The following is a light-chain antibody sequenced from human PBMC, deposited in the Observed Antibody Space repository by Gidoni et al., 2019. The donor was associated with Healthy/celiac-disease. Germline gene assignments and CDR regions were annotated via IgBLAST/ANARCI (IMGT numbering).Light chain of an antibody. CDR2: GAS. CDR1: SSY. CDR3: QQYGSSPRT. V-gene: IGKV3-20*01. Sequence: SSYLAWYQQKPGQAPRLLIYGASSRATGIPDRFSGSGSGTDFTLTISRLEPEDFAVYYCQQYGSSPRTFGQGTKVEIK. J-gene: IGKJ1*01.